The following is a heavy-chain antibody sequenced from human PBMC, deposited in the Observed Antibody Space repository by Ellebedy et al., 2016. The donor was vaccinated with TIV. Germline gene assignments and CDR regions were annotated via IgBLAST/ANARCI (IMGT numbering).Heavy chain of an antibody. Sequence: GGSLRLSCAASGFTFSSYWMSWVRQAPGKGLEWVANIKQDGSEKYYVDSVEGRFTISRDNAKNSLYLQMNSLRAENTAVYYCARDWGQTTVTIFDYWGQGTLVTVSS. CDR1: GFTFSSYW. CDR2: IKQDGSEK. D-gene: IGHD4-17*01. CDR3: ARDWGQTTVTIFDY. V-gene: IGHV3-7*03. J-gene: IGHJ4*02.